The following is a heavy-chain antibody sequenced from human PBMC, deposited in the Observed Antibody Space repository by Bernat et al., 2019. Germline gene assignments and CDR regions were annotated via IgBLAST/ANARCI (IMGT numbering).Heavy chain of an antibody. CDR3: ARVGCGAGAGKGSAFDI. V-gene: IGHV3-30*01. CDR2: ISYDGSEK. J-gene: IGHJ3*02. D-gene: IGHD6-19*01. Sequence: QAQLVESGGGVVQPGRSLRLSCAAFGFTFSPYAMHWVRRAPGKGLEWVAVISYDGSEKYYADSVKGRFTIYRDNSKSTLYVQMNSLRDEDTAVYYWARVGCGAGAGKGSAFDIWGQGTMVTVSS. CDR1: GFTFSPYA.